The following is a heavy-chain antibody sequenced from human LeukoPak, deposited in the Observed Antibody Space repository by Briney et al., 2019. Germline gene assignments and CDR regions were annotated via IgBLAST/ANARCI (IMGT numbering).Heavy chain of an antibody. V-gene: IGHV1-18*01. D-gene: IGHD2-2*01. CDR1: GYTFTSYG. Sequence: RASVSVSCKASGYTFTSYGISWVRQAPGQGLEWMGWISAYNGNTNYAQNLHGRVTMTTDTSTSTAYMELRSLRSDDTAVYYCAREAPYCSSTSCPHNWFDPWGQGTLVTVSS. CDR3: AREAPYCSSTSCPHNWFDP. CDR2: ISAYNGNT. J-gene: IGHJ5*02.